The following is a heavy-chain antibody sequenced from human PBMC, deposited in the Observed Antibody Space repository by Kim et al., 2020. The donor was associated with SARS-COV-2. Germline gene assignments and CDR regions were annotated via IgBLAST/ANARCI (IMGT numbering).Heavy chain of an antibody. Sequence: QKFQGWGTMTRDTSSSTAYMELSRLRSDDTAVYYCARDGDSSGWYAFDYWGQGTLVTVSS. CDR3: ARDGDSSGWYAFDY. D-gene: IGHD6-19*01. V-gene: IGHV1-2*04. J-gene: IGHJ4*02.